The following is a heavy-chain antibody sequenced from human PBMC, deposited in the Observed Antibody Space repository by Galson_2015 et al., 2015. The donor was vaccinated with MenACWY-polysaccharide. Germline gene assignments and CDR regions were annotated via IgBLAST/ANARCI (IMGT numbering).Heavy chain of an antibody. Sequence: SVKVSCKASGYTFANYDINWVRQATGQGLEWMGWMNPNSGNTGYAQKFQGRVTMTRNTSISTAYMELSSLRSEDTAVYYCARGDSSGFYYVNQWGQGTPVTVSS. CDR3: ARGDSSGFYYVNQ. CDR2: MNPNSGNT. J-gene: IGHJ4*02. CDR1: GYTFANYD. D-gene: IGHD3-22*01. V-gene: IGHV1-8*01.